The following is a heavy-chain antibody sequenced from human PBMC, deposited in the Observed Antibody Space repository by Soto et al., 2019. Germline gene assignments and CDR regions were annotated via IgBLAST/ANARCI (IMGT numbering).Heavy chain of an antibody. D-gene: IGHD2-21*01. CDR3: AREDHIVAVPDP. Sequence: ASVKVSCKASGGTFSSYTISWVRQAPGQGLEWMGRIIPILGIANYAQKFQGRVTITADKSTSTAYMELSSLRSEDTAVYYCAREDHIVAVPDPWGQGTLVTVSS. J-gene: IGHJ5*02. CDR2: IIPILGIA. CDR1: GGTFSSYT. V-gene: IGHV1-69*04.